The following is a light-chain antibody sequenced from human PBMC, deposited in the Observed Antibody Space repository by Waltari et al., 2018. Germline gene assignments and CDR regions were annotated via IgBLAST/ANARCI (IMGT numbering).Light chain of an antibody. Sequence: QSVLTQPPSLSAAPGQKVNIPCSGSSSHMGRTLLSWYQQFPGTAPKLLIYEDNRRPSGTPDRFSGSKSGTSDTLDITGLQTGDEADYYCGTWDSSLTAGVFGGGTKLTVL. CDR3: GTWDSSLTAGV. V-gene: IGLV1-51*02. CDR2: EDN. CDR1: SSHMGRTL. J-gene: IGLJ2*01.